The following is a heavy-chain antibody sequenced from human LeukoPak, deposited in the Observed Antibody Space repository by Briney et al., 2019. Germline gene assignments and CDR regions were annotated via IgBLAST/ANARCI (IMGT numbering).Heavy chain of an antibody. D-gene: IGHD3-22*01. J-gene: IGHJ4*02. CDR2: IKSRTDGGTT. V-gene: IGHV3-15*01. Sequence: PGGSLRLSCAASGFTFRNAWMSWGRQAPGKGLEWVGRIKSRTDGGTTDYAAPVKGRFTISRDASKNTLYLQMNSLKTEYTAVYYCTRGYYYDWGQGTLVTVSS. CDR1: GFTFRNAW. CDR3: TRGYYYD.